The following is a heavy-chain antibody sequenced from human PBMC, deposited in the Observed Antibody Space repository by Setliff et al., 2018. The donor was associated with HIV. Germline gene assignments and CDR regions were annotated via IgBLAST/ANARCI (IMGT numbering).Heavy chain of an antibody. V-gene: IGHV4-59*11. CDR1: GGSISSHY. D-gene: IGHD6-13*01. CDR2: ISYTGGT. CDR3: ARGLSSPFAAGL. Sequence: LSLTCTVSGGSISSHYWGWLRQPPGKGLEWIGSISYTGGTNHNPSFQSRVTMSIDTSKDQFSLKLSSLTSADTAVYYCARGLSSPFAAGLWGQGTLVTVS. J-gene: IGHJ4*02.